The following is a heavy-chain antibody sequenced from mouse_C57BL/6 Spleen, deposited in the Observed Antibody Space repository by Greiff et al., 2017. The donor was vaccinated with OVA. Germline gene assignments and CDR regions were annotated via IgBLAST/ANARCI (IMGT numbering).Heavy chain of an antibody. CDR1: GFTFSDYG. D-gene: IGHD1-1*01. J-gene: IGHJ1*03. CDR2: ISSGSSTI. Sequence: DVHLVESGGGLVKPGGSLKLSCAASGFTFSDYGMHWVRQAPEKGLEWVAYISSGSSTIYYADTVKGRFTISRDNAKNTLFLQMTSLRSEDTAMYYCASPYYYGSSPHWYFDVWGTGTTVTVSS. CDR3: ASPYYYGSSPHWYFDV. V-gene: IGHV5-17*01.